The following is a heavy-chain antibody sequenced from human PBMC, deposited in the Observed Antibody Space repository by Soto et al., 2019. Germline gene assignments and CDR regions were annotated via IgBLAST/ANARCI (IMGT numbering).Heavy chain of an antibody. CDR2: IYHTGTT. Sequence: PSESLSLTCTVSGGAIPSGDYSWTGIRQQPGKGLEWIGYIYHTGTTYYNMSLKSRVTISVDRSKNQFSLKLSSVTAADTAVYYCARGINYYASSGDSWVDPWGQGTLVTVS. CDR3: ARGINYYASSGDSWVDP. CDR1: GGAIPSGDYS. V-gene: IGHV4-30-2*01. D-gene: IGHD3-22*01. J-gene: IGHJ5*02.